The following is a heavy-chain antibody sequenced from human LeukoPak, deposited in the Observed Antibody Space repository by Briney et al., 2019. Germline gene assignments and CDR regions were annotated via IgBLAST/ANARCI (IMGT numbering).Heavy chain of an antibody. CDR2: INWNGGST. J-gene: IGHJ4*02. V-gene: IGHV3-20*04. CDR1: GFTFDDYG. Sequence: GGSLRLSCAASGFTFDDYGMSWVRQAPVKGLEWVSGINWNGGSTGYADSVKGRFTISRDNAKNSLYLQMNSLRAEDTAVYYCARDGGGSYRFDYWGQGTLVTVSS. CDR3: ARDGGGSYRFDY. D-gene: IGHD1-26*01.